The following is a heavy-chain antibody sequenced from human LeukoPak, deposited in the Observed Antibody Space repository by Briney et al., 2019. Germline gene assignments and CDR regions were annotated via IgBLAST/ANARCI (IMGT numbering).Heavy chain of an antibody. CDR3: ARDFRRDYYGSGSYGVSDY. D-gene: IGHD3-10*01. CDR2: IIPIFGTA. CDR1: GGTFSSYA. J-gene: IGHJ4*02. Sequence: SVKVSCKASGGTFSSYAISWVRQAPGQGLEWMGGIIPIFGTANYAQKFQGRVTITADKSTSTVYMALSSLRSEDTAVYYCARDFRRDYYGSGSYGVSDYWGQGTLVTVSS. V-gene: IGHV1-69*06.